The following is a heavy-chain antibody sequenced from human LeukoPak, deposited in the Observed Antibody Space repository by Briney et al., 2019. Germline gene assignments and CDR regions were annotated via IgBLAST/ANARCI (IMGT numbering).Heavy chain of an antibody. V-gene: IGHV3-30*02. J-gene: IGHJ6*03. Sequence: QSGGTLRLSCAASGFTFSSYGMHWVRQAPGKGLEWVAFIRYDGSNKYYADSVKGRFTISRDNAKNSLYLQMNSLRAEDTAVYYCARGGPARWLSRVRYYYYMDVWGKGTTVTISS. D-gene: IGHD4-17*01. CDR2: IRYDGSNK. CDR3: ARGGPARWLSRVRYYYYMDV. CDR1: GFTFSSYG.